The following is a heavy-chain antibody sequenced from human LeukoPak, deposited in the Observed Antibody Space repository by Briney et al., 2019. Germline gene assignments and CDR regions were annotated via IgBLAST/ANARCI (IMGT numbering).Heavy chain of an antibody. CDR2: IYPGDSDT. J-gene: IGHJ3*02. Sequence: GESLKISCKGSGYSFDTYWIGWVRQMPGKGLEWMGIIYPGDSDTRYSPSFQGQVTISADKSINTAYLQWNSLKASDTAMYYCARHRYVWGGYRPDAFDIWGQGTMVTVSS. D-gene: IGHD3-16*02. CDR1: GYSFDTYW. V-gene: IGHV5-51*01. CDR3: ARHRYVWGGYRPDAFDI.